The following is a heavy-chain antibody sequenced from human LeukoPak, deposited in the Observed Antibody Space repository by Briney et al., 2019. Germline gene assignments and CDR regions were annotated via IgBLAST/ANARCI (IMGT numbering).Heavy chain of an antibody. Sequence: PGGSLRLSCAASGFTVSSNHMSWVRQAPGKGLEWVSVIYSGGSTYYADSVKGRFTISRDNSKNTLYLQMNSLRAEDTAVYYCASRSSSWYGFDYWGQGTLVTVSS. V-gene: IGHV3-53*01. CDR3: ASRSSSWYGFDY. J-gene: IGHJ4*02. D-gene: IGHD6-13*01. CDR1: GFTVSSNH. CDR2: IYSGGST.